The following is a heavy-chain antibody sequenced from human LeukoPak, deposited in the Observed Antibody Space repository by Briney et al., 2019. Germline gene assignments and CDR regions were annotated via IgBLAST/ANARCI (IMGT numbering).Heavy chain of an antibody. CDR1: GFTVSSNS. CDR3: ARDLSDYDSSPVYFQH. CDR2: ISSSSSYI. J-gene: IGHJ1*01. Sequence: GGSLRLSCTVSGFTVSSNSMNWVRQAPGKELEWVSSISSSSSYIYYADSVKGRFTISRDNAKNSLYLQMNSLRAEDTAVYYCARDLSDYDSSPVYFQHWGQGTLVTVSS. V-gene: IGHV3-21*01. D-gene: IGHD3-22*01.